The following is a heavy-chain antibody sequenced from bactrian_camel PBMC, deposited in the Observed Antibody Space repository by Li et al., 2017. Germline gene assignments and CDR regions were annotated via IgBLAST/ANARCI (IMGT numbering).Heavy chain of an antibody. CDR1: GATVGTYC. CDR3: AAETAPCRHISMVRSAFY. V-gene: IGHV3S55*01. D-gene: IGHD3*01. CDR2: IDTDGNP. Sequence: HVQLVESGGGSVQTRGSLRLSCTASGATVGTYCMAWFRQNSRGEREGVAGIDTDGNPMYTDSVKGRFTISRDSADNTLYLHMTDLKPEDTAMYYCAAETAPCRHISMVRSAFYWGQGTQVTVS. J-gene: IGHJ4*01.